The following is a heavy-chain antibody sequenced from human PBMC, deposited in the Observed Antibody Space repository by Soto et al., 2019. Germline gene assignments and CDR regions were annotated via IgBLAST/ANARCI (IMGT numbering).Heavy chain of an antibody. CDR1: GDTFSSYA. CDR3: VRDGSGYRSRASPMDV. J-gene: IGHJ6*02. Sequence: QVQLVQSGAEVKKPGSSVKVSCKASGDTFSSYAISWVRQAPGQGLDWMGGIIPIFGTANYAQKFQGRVTITADESTSTAYMEFSSLRSEDTAVYYCVRDGSGYRSRASPMDVWGQGTTVTVSS. V-gene: IGHV1-69*01. CDR2: IIPIFGTA. D-gene: IGHD3-22*01.